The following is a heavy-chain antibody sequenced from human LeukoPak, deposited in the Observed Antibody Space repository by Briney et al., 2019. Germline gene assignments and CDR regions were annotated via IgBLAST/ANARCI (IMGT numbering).Heavy chain of an antibody. J-gene: IGHJ4*02. CDR1: GVTFSSYR. V-gene: IGHV3-21*01. Sequence: PGESLRLSCAASGVTFSSYRMNWVRQAPGKGLEWVSSISTSSTYINYADSVKGRLTISRDNAKNSLYLQMNSLRAEDTAVYYCATDSGSYYLFDYWGQGTLVTVSS. CDR3: ATDSGSYYLFDY. CDR2: ISTSSTYI. D-gene: IGHD1-26*01.